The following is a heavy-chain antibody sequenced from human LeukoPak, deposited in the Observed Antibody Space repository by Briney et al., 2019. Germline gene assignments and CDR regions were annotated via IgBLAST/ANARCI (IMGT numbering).Heavy chain of an antibody. V-gene: IGHV4-34*01. CDR2: IYHSGAT. CDR3: ARARRGYVRLDQ. D-gene: IGHD5-12*01. CDR1: GGSFSGFY. J-gene: IGHJ4*02. Sequence: PSETLSLTCVVSGGSFSGFYWSWIRQFPGKGLEWIGEIYHSGATNSNPSFLRRVAMSVDTSKNQFTLNLTSVTAAATAIYFCARARRGYVRLDQWGQGTPVTVSS.